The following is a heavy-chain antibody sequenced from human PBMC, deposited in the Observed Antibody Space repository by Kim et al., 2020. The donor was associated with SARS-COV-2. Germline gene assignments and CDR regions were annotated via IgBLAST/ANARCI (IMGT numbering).Heavy chain of an antibody. CDR3: ARDVSLGVVVPASTAGMDG. D-gene: IGHD2-2*01. Sequence: GGSLRLSCAASGFTFTSYAMHWVRQAPGKGLEWVAVICYDGSNKYYADSVRGRFTISRDNSKNTLYLQLNSLRAEDTAVYYCARDVSLGVVVPASTAGMDGWGAGATVSVS. CDR1: GFTFTSYA. V-gene: IGHV3-33*01. CDR2: ICYDGSNK. J-gene: IGHJ6*01.